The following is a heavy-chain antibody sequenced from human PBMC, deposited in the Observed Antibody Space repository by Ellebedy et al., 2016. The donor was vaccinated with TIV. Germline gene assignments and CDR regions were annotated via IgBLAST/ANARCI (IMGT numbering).Heavy chain of an antibody. J-gene: IGHJ6*02. V-gene: IGHV3-7*01. CDR3: ARDSGSSWDWAPISYYYYGMDV. CDR1: GFTFSSYW. Sequence: GESLKISXAASGFTFSSYWMSWVRQAPGKGLEWVANIKQDGSEKYYVDSVKGRFTISRDNAKNSLYLQMNSLRAEDTAVYYCARDSGSSWDWAPISYYYYGMDVWGQGTTVTVSS. CDR2: IKQDGSEK. D-gene: IGHD3-10*01.